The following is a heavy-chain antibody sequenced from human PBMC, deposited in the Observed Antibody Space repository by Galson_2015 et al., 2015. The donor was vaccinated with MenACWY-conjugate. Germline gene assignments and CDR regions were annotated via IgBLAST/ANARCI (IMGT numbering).Heavy chain of an antibody. J-gene: IGHJ4*02. CDR1: GFTFSRYW. Sequence: SLRLSCAASGFTFSRYWMHWVRQSLGKGLVWVSRINSDGSAADYADSVKGRFTISRDNAKNTLYLQMNRLRAEDTAVYYCATYCSSPSCYANGAYWGQGTLVTVSS. D-gene: IGHD2-2*01. CDR3: ATYCSSPSCYANGAY. V-gene: IGHV3-74*01. CDR2: INSDGSAA.